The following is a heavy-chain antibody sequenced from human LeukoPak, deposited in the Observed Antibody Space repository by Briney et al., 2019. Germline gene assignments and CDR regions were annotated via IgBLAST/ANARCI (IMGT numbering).Heavy chain of an antibody. J-gene: IGHJ3*02. V-gene: IGHV4-4*09. CDR2: ICTTGRT. CDR3: AKILGSGVWYGFDI. CDR1: GSSVNSYY. Sequence: PSETLSLTCSVSGSSVNSYYWSWIRQPPGKGLEWIGYICTTGRTNYNPSLKSRVTISVDTSKNQFSLKLSSVTAADTAVYYCAKILGSGVWYGFDIWGQGTMVTVSS. D-gene: IGHD7-27*01.